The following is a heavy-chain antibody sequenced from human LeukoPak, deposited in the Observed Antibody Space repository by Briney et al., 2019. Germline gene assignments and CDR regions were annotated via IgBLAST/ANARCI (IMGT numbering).Heavy chain of an antibody. V-gene: IGHV4-39*01. Sequence: SETLSLTCTVSGGSISSSSYYWGWVRQPPGKGLEWVGSIYYSGSTYYNPSLKSRVTISVDTSKNQFSLKLSSVTAADTAVYYCARHPDGRGEFDPWGQGTLVTVSS. D-gene: IGHD1-14*01. CDR3: ARHPDGRGEFDP. CDR2: IYYSGST. CDR1: GGSISSSSYY. J-gene: IGHJ5*02.